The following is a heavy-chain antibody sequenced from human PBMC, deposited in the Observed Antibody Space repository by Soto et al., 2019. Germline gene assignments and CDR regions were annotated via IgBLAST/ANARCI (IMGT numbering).Heavy chain of an antibody. Sequence: ASVKVSCKASGYTFTSYYMHWVRQAPGQGLEWIGIINPSGGSTSYAQKFQGRVTMTRDTSTSTVYMELSSLRFEDTAVYYCARVRSTMVRGAISDYYGMDVWGQGTTVTVSS. CDR1: GYTFTSYY. J-gene: IGHJ6*02. D-gene: IGHD3-10*01. CDR2: INPSGGST. CDR3: ARVRSTMVRGAISDYYGMDV. V-gene: IGHV1-46*01.